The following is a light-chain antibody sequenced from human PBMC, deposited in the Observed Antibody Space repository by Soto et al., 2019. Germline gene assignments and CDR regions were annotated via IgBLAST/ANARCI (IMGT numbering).Light chain of an antibody. CDR3: HQYDGSPMT. V-gene: IGKV3-20*01. CDR2: GIS. J-gene: IGKJ5*01. CDR1: QTVGRSY. Sequence: IVLTQSPGTLSLSPGERATLSCRASQTVGRSYVAWYQQKPGQAPRLLISGISKRATGIQDRFSGGGSGTDFTLTISRVEPEDFALYICHQYDGSPMTFGHGTRLES.